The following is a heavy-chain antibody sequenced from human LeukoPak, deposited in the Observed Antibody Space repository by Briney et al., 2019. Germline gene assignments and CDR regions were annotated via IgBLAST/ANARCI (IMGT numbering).Heavy chain of an antibody. V-gene: IGHV3-23*01. CDR3: ARDRGSGGWFVGTFDI. Sequence: GGSLRLSCAASEFSFSSQPMTWVRQAPGESLEWVSGISGSGGSTYYADSVKGRFTISRDTSKSTLLLQMDSLRAEDTAVYYCARDRGSGGWFVGTFDIWGQGTMVTVSS. D-gene: IGHD6-19*01. J-gene: IGHJ3*02. CDR2: ISGSGGST. CDR1: EFSFSSQP.